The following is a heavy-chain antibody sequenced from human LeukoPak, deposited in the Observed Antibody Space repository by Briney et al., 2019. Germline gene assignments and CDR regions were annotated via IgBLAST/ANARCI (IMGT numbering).Heavy chain of an antibody. CDR3: VIVVILEGSWFDP. J-gene: IGHJ5*02. CDR2: FDPEDGET. D-gene: IGHD4-23*01. CDR1: GYTLTELS. Sequence: ASVKVSCKVSGYTLTELSMHWVRQAPGKGLEWMGGFDPEDGETIYAQKFQGRVTMTEDTSTDTASMELSSLRSEDTAVYYCVIVVILEGSWFDPWGQGTLVTVSS. V-gene: IGHV1-24*01.